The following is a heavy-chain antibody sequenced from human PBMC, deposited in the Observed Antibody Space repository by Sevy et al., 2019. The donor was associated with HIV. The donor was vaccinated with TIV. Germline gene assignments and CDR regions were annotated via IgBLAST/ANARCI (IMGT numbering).Heavy chain of an antibody. V-gene: IGHV1-18*01. J-gene: IGHJ4*02. Sequence: ASVKVSCMPSGYTFTSYGISWVRQAPGQGLEWMGWISAYNGNTNYAQKLQGRLTMTTDNSTSTAYMELRSLRSDDTAVYYCARDNDWNYSYFDYWGQGTLVTVSS. CDR2: ISAYNGNT. CDR1: GYTFTSYG. CDR3: ARDNDWNYSYFDY. D-gene: IGHD1-7*01.